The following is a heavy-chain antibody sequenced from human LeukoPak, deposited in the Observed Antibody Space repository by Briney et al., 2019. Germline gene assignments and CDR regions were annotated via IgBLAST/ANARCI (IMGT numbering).Heavy chain of an antibody. CDR2: IYSGGST. Sequence: GGSLRLSCAASGFTVSSNYMSWVRQAPGKGLEWVSVIYSGGSTYYADSVKGRFTISRDNAKNSLYLQMNSLRAEDTAVYYCARVYGGYADYGMDVWGQGTTVTVSS. V-gene: IGHV3-53*01. J-gene: IGHJ6*02. D-gene: IGHD5-12*01. CDR3: ARVYGGYADYGMDV. CDR1: GFTVSSNY.